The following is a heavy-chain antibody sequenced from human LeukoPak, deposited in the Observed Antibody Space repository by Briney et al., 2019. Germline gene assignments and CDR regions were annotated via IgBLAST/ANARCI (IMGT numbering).Heavy chain of an antibody. CDR2: INHSGST. Sequence: SETLSLTCAVYGGSFSGYYWSWIRQPPGKGLEWIGEINHSGSTNYNPSLKSRVTISVDTSKNQFSLKLSSVSAADTAVYYCARGLRTVSGATTYYYYGMDVWGQGTTVTVSS. D-gene: IGHD1-26*01. V-gene: IGHV4-34*01. CDR3: ARGLRTVSGATTYYYYGMDV. J-gene: IGHJ6*02. CDR1: GGSFSGYY.